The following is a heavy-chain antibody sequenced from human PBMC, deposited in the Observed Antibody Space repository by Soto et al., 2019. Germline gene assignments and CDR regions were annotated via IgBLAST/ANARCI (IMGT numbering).Heavy chain of an antibody. V-gene: IGHV4-4*07. CDR3: ARYSNNWFQTEGMDV. CDR1: GGSISSYY. Sequence: SETLSLTCTVSGGSISSYYWSWIRQPAGKGLEWIGRIDTSGNTNYNPSLKSRVTMSVDTSKKQFSLKLTSVTAADTAVYYCARYSNNWFQTEGMDVWDQGTTVTVSS. J-gene: IGHJ6*02. CDR2: IDTSGNT. D-gene: IGHD6-13*01.